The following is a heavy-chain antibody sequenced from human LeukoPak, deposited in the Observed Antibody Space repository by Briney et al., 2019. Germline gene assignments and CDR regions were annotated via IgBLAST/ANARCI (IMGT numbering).Heavy chain of an antibody. Sequence: SETLSLTCAVYGGSFSGYYWSWIRQPPGKGLEWIGEINHSGSTNYNPSLKSRVTISVDTSKNQFSLKLSSVTAADTAVYYCARPRGSCSGGSCYYYYFGYWGQGTLVTVSS. J-gene: IGHJ4*02. CDR3: ARPRGSCSGGSCYYYYFGY. D-gene: IGHD2-15*01. CDR2: INHSGST. V-gene: IGHV4-34*01. CDR1: GGSFSGYY.